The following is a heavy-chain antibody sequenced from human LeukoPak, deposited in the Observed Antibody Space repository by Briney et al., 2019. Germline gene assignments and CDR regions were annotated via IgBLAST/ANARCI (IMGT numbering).Heavy chain of an antibody. V-gene: IGHV1-2*02. J-gene: IGHJ5*02. CDR2: INTNSSGT. CDR1: GYTFAGYY. CDR3: TRARYCSGGSCYPTYNWFDP. Sequence: ASVKVSCKASGYTFAGYYMHWVRQAPGQGLEWMGWINTNSSGTNYAQKFQGRVTMTRDTSISTAYMELSRLRSDDTAVYYCTRARYCSGGSCYPTYNWFDPWGQGTLVTVSS. D-gene: IGHD2-15*01.